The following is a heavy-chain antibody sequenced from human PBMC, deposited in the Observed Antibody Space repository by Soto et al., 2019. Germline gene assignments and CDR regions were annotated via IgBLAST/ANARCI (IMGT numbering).Heavy chain of an antibody. D-gene: IGHD2-2*01. V-gene: IGHV3-33*01. CDR1: GFTFSSYG. CDR3: ARDKDGFVVVPAAIGY. CDR2: IWYDGSNK. Sequence: GGSLRLSCAASGFTFSSYGMHWVRQAPGKGLEWVAVIWYDGSNKYYADSVKGRFTISRDNSKNTLYLQMNSLRAEDTAVYYCARDKDGFVVVPAAIGYWGQGTLVTVSS. J-gene: IGHJ4*02.